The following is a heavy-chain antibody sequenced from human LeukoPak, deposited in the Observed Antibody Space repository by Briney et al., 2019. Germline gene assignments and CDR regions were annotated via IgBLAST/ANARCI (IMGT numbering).Heavy chain of an antibody. CDR2: IYYSGST. V-gene: IGHV4-30-4*01. D-gene: IGHD3-22*01. Sequence: SQTLSLTCTVSGGSISSGDYYWSWIRQPPGTGLGWIGYIYYSGSTYYNPSLKSRVTISVDTSKNQFSLKLSSVTAADTAVYYCASRFSGHFVNWGQGTLVTVSS. CDR1: GGSISSGDYY. CDR3: ASRFSGHFVN. J-gene: IGHJ4*02.